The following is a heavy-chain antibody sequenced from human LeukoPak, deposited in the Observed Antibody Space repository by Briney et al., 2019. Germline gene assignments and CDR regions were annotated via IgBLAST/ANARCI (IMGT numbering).Heavy chain of an antibody. Sequence: PSQTLSLTCTVSGGSISSGGYYWSWIRQHPGKGLEWIGYIYYSGSTYYNPSLKSRVTISVDTSKNQFSLKLSSVTAADTAVYYWARDWGGGYVFDYGGKGTLVTVSS. CDR1: GGSISSGGYY. J-gene: IGHJ4*02. CDR3: ARDWGGGYVFDY. CDR2: IYYSGST. V-gene: IGHV4-31*03. D-gene: IGHD5-12*01.